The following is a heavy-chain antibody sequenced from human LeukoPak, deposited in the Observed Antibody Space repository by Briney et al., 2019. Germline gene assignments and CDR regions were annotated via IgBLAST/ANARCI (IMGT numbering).Heavy chain of an antibody. J-gene: IGHJ4*02. D-gene: IGHD1-26*01. CDR1: GFTFSSYA. Sequence: GGSLRLSCAASGFTFSSYAMSWVRQDLGKGLEWVSAISGSGGSTYYADSVKGRFTISRDNSKNTLYLQMYSLRAEDTAVYYCAKGVGATTVFDYWGQGTLVTVSS. V-gene: IGHV3-23*01. CDR3: AKGVGATTVFDY. CDR2: ISGSGGST.